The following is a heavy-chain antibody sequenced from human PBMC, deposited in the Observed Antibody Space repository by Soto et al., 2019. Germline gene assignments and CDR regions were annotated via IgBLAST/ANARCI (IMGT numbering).Heavy chain of an antibody. CDR1: GFTFSNAW. CDR2: IKSKTDGGTT. Sequence: EVQLVESGGGLVKPGGSLRLSCAASGFTFSNAWMNWVRQAPGKGLEWVGRIKSKTDGGTTDYAAPVKGRFTISRDDSKNTLYLQMNSLKTEDTAVYYCTTVSGSYHLRVYFDYWGQGTLVTVSS. V-gene: IGHV3-15*07. D-gene: IGHD1-26*01. J-gene: IGHJ4*02. CDR3: TTVSGSYHLRVYFDY.